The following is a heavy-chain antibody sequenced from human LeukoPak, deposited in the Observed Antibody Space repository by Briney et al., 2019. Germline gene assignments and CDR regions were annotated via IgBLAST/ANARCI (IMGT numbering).Heavy chain of an antibody. J-gene: IGHJ4*02. Sequence: ETLSLTCAVSGGSISSSNWWSWVRQAPGKGLEWVSAISGSGGSTYYADSVKGRFTISRDNSKNTLYLQMNSLRAEDTAVYYCAKEKGSSFRSFDYWGQGTLVTVSS. CDR2: ISGSGGST. D-gene: IGHD6-6*01. V-gene: IGHV3-23*01. CDR1: GGSISSSN. CDR3: AKEKGSSFRSFDY.